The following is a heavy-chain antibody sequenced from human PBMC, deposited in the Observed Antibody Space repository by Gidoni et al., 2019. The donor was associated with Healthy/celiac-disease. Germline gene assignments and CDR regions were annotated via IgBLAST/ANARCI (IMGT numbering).Heavy chain of an antibody. CDR1: GGPFSSYA. Sequence: QVQLVQSGAEVKKPGSSVKVSCKASGGPFSSYAISWVRQAPGQGLEWMGGIIPIFGTANYAQKFQGRVTITADESTSTAYMELSSLRSEDTAVYYCARGGTTVTTYYYYGMDVWGQGTTVTVSS. CDR2: IIPIFGTA. V-gene: IGHV1-69*01. J-gene: IGHJ6*02. D-gene: IGHD4-17*01. CDR3: ARGGTTVTTYYYYGMDV.